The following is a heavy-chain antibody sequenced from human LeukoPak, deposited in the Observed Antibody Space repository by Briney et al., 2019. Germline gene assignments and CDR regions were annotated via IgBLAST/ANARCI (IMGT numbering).Heavy chain of an antibody. Sequence: GGSLRLSCAASGFTFSTFDMTWVRQAPGKGLEWVSYISSGSSTIYCADSVKGRFTISRDNAKNSLYLQMNSLRAEDTAVYYCARLRYYAMDVWGQGTTVIVSS. J-gene: IGHJ6*02. CDR3: ARLRYYAMDV. CDR1: GFTFSTFD. V-gene: IGHV3-48*01. CDR2: ISSGSSTI.